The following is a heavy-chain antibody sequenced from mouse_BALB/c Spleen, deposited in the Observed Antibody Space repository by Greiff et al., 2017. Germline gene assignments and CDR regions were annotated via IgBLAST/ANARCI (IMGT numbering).Heavy chain of an antibody. V-gene: IGHV1-82*01. CDR2: IYPGDGDT. CDR1: GYAFSSSW. D-gene: IGHD4-1*02. Sequence: VQVVESGPELVKPGASVKISCKASGYAFSSSWMNWVKQRPGQGLEWIGRIYPGDGDTNYNGKFKGKATLTADKSSSTAYMQLSSLTSVDSAVYFCARLEPQLGRGYFDYWGQGTTLTVSS. CDR3: ARLEPQLGRGYFDY. J-gene: IGHJ2*01.